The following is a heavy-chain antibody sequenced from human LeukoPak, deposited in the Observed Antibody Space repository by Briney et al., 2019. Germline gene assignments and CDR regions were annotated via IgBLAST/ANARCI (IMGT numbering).Heavy chain of an antibody. D-gene: IGHD6-13*01. CDR2: ISYDGSNK. CDR3: AKDYSSSWEYYFDY. Sequence: GVALRLSCAASGFTFSSYGMHWVRQAPGKGLEWVAVISYDGSNKYYADSVKGRFTISRDNSENTLYLQMNSLRAEDTAVYYCAKDYSSSWEYYFDYWGRGTLVTVSS. CDR1: GFTFSSYG. J-gene: IGHJ4*02. V-gene: IGHV3-30*18.